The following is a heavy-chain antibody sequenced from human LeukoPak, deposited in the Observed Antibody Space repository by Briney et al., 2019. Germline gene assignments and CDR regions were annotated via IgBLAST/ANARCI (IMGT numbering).Heavy chain of an antibody. Sequence: GGSLRLSCAASGFTFRDYAMSWVRQAPGEGLEWVSYISSSSRSIYNADSVKGRFTISRDNAKNSLYLQMNSLRAEDTAVYYCARSGTDLYFDYWGQGTLVTVSS. V-gene: IGHV3-48*04. CDR1: GFTFRDYA. D-gene: IGHD1-1*01. CDR3: ARSGTDLYFDY. CDR2: ISSSSRSI. J-gene: IGHJ4*02.